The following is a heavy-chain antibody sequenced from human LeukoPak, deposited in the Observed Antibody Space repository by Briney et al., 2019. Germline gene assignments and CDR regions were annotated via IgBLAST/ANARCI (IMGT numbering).Heavy chain of an antibody. CDR1: GFTFISYW. V-gene: IGHV3-7*01. CDR2: IKQDGSEK. J-gene: IGHJ4*02. Sequence: GGSLRLSCAASGFTFISYWMSWVRQAPGKGLEGVANIKQDGSEKYYVDSVKGRFTISRDNAKNSLYLQMNSLRAEDTAVYYCARTRGYSYGTYFDYWGQGTLVTVSS. D-gene: IGHD5-18*01. CDR3: ARTRGYSYGTYFDY.